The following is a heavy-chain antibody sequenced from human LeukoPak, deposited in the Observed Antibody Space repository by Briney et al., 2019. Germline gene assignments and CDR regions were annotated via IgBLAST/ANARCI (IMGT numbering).Heavy chain of an antibody. CDR3: VRDPPYCSSTSCFQS. J-gene: IGHJ5*02. CDR1: GGTFSSYA. V-gene: IGHV1-69*13. CDR2: IIPIFGTA. Sequence: SVKVSCKASGGTFSSYAISWVRQAPGQGLEWMGGIIPIFGTANYAQKFQGRVTITADESTSTAYMELSSLRSEDTAVYYCVRDPPYCSSTSCFQSWGQGTLVTVSS. D-gene: IGHD2-2*01.